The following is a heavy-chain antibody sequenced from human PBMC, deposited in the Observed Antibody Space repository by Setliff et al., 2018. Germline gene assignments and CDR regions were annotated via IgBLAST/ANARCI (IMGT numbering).Heavy chain of an antibody. Sequence: PSETLSLTCTVSGDSISSGSYYWTWIRQPAGKGLEWIGHFHTGGGTNYNRSLRSRVSISVDTSKNQFSLKLSSVTAADTATYYCARAGPTVTFFRVLVISWWDPWGQGSRVTVSS. D-gene: IGHD3-3*01. V-gene: IGHV4-61*09. CDR1: GDSISSGSYY. CDR3: ARAGPTVTFFRVLVISWWDP. CDR2: FHTGGGT. J-gene: IGHJ5*02.